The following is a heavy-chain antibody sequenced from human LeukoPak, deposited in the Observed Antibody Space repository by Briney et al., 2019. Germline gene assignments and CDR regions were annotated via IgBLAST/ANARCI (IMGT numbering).Heavy chain of an antibody. Sequence: ASVKVSCKASGYTFTSYGISWVRQAPGQGLEWMGWISDYNGNTNYPQKLQGRVTMTTDTSTITAYMELRSLRSDDTAVYYCARSLIDYYGSGSALNWFDPWGQGTPVTVSS. V-gene: IGHV1-18*01. J-gene: IGHJ5*02. CDR3: ARSLIDYYGSGSALNWFDP. CDR2: ISDYNGNT. CDR1: GYTFTSYG. D-gene: IGHD3-10*01.